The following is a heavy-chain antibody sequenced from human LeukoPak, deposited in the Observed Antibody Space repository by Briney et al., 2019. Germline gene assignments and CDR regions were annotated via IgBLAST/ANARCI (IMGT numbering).Heavy chain of an antibody. CDR3: ARLSDF. V-gene: IGHV4-39*01. CDR2: INYSGST. J-gene: IGHJ4*02. CDR1: GGVIGSDSYY. Sequence: SETLSLTCSVSGGVIGSDSYYWGWIRQPPGKGLEWIASINYSGSTYYNPSLNSRATISVDTSKTQFSLRLSSVTAADTAVYYCARLSDFWGQGILVTVSS.